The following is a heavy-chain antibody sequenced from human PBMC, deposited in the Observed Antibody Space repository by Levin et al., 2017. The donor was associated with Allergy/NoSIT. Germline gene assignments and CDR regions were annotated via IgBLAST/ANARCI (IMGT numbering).Heavy chain of an antibody. Sequence: LSLPCAASGFTFSSYEMNWVRQAPGKGLEWVSYISSSGSTIYYADSVKGRFTISRDNAKNSLYLQMNSLRAEDTAVYYCARFGPYGNFDYWGQGTLVTVSS. V-gene: IGHV3-48*03. CDR3: ARFGPYGNFDY. CDR1: GFTFSSYE. J-gene: IGHJ4*02. CDR2: ISSSGSTI. D-gene: IGHD3-10*01.